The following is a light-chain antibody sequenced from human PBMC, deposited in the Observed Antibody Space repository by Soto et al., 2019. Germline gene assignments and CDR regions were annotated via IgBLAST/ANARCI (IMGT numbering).Light chain of an antibody. Sequence: EVVLTQSPGTLSLSPGERATLSCRASETVGSNYLAWYQQQPGQAPRLLIFDASIRATGIPDRFSGSGSGTEFTLTISRLEPVDSAVYFCHHYGYGADTFGQGTKREI. CDR1: ETVGSNY. V-gene: IGKV3-20*01. CDR3: HHYGYGADT. CDR2: DAS. J-gene: IGKJ2*01.